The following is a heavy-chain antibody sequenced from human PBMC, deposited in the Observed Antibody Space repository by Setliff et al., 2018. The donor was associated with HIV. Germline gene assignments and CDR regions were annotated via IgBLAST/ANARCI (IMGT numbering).Heavy chain of an antibody. D-gene: IGHD3-22*01. CDR2: INPSGGGT. J-gene: IGHJ4*02. CDR1: GYSFTDYY. Sequence: ASVKVSCKASGYSFTDYYMNWVRQAPGQGLEWMGIINPSGGGTTYAQKFQGRVTMTRNTSTDTLYMDLSSLTSEDTAVYYCVRGMTSYDSSGYSIPYYFDYWGQGTLITVSS. CDR3: VRGMTSYDSSGYSIPYYFDY. V-gene: IGHV1-46*01.